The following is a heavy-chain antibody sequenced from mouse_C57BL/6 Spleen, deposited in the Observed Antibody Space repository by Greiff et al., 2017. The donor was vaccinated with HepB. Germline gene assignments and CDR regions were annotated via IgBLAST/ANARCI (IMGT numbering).Heavy chain of an antibody. CDR3: ARLCIITTVDAMDY. J-gene: IGHJ4*01. Sequence: EVQGVESGGGLVKPGGSLKLSCAASGFTFSDYGMHWVRQAPEKGLEWVAYISSGSSTIYYADTVKGRFTISRDNAKNTLFLQMTSLRSEDTAMYYCARLCIITTVDAMDYWGQGTSVTVSS. V-gene: IGHV5-17*01. D-gene: IGHD1-1*01. CDR2: ISSGSSTI. CDR1: GFTFSDYG.